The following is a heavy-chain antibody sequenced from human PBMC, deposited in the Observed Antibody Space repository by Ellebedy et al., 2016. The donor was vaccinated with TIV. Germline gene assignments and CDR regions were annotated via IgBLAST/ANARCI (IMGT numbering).Heavy chain of an antibody. V-gene: IGHV4-34*01. Sequence: MPSETLSLTCAVYGGSFSGYYWSWIRQPPGKGLEWIGDINHSGSTNYNPSLKSRVTISVDTSKNQFSLKLSPVTAADTAVYYCARTYDPPWYYFDYWGQGTLVTVSS. CDR3: ARTYDPPWYYFDY. CDR1: GGSFSGYY. J-gene: IGHJ4*02. D-gene: IGHD3-22*01. CDR2: INHSGST.